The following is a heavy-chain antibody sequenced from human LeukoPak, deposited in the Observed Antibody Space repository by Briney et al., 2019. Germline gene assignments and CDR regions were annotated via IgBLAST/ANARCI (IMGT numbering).Heavy chain of an antibody. V-gene: IGHV3-23*01. J-gene: IGHJ4*02. D-gene: IGHD1-1*01. CDR1: GFIFSSYA. Sequence: GGSLRLSCATSGFIFSSYAMSWVRQAPGKGLEWVSSISDIDGSTHYADSVKGRFTISRDNSKNTLYLQMNSLRAEDTAVYYCAKDRSWNDAFDYWGQGTLVTVSS. CDR2: ISDIDGST. CDR3: AKDRSWNDAFDY.